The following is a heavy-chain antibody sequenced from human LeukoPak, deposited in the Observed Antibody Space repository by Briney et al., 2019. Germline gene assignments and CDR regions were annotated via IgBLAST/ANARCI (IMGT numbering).Heavy chain of an antibody. J-gene: IGHJ3*02. CDR3: ARELAYCSSSCYGGTFHI. CDR2: INHSGST. Sequence: SSETLSLTCAVYGGSFSGYYWSWIRQPPGKGLEWIGEINHSGSTNYNPSLKSRVTISVDTSKNQFSLKLSSVTAADTAVYYCARELAYCSSSCYGGTFHIWGQGTMVTVSS. D-gene: IGHD2-2*01. CDR1: GGSFSGYY. V-gene: IGHV4-34*01.